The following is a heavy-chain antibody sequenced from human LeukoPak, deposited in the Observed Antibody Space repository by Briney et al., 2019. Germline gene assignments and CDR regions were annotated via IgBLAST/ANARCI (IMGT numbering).Heavy chain of an antibody. Sequence: PGGSLRLSCAASGFTFSSYALSWVRQAPGKGLEWVSAISGSGGSTYYADSVKGRFTISRDNSKNTLYLQMNSLRAEDTAVYYCAKDRRWPQLRNDFSAFFDYWGQGTLVTVSS. CDR3: AKDRRWPQLRNDFSAFFDY. D-gene: IGHD5-24*01. V-gene: IGHV3-23*01. CDR2: ISGSGGST. J-gene: IGHJ4*02. CDR1: GFTFSSYA.